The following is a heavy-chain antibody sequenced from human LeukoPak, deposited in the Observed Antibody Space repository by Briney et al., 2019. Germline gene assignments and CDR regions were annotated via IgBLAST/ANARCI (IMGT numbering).Heavy chain of an antibody. V-gene: IGHV4-59*01. Sequence: KPSETLCLTCTASGGSISSYYWSWIRQPPGKGLEWIGYIYYSGSTNYNPSLKSGVTILVDTSKNQLLQKLSYMLAADTAAVYCARGGGGSSPSAFDIWGQGTMVTVSS. CDR2: IYYSGST. J-gene: IGHJ3*02. CDR1: GGSISSYY. D-gene: IGHD2-15*01. CDR3: ARGGGGSSPSAFDI.